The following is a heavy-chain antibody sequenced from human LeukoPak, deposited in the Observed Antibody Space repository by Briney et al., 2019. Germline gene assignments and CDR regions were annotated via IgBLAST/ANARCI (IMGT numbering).Heavy chain of an antibody. J-gene: IGHJ4*02. Sequence: GGSLRLSCAASGFTFSTYWMGWVRQAPGKGLEWVAKIKPDGSEKDHVDSVKGRFTISRDNAKNSLYLELNSLRAEDTAVYYCARSRFYFDYWGQGTLVTVSS. CDR3: ARSRFYFDY. CDR1: GFTFSTYW. CDR2: IKPDGSEK. V-gene: IGHV3-7*01.